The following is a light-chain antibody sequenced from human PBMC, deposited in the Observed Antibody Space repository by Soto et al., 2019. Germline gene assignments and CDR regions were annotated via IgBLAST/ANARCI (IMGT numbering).Light chain of an antibody. CDR3: QTYAKAPWT. J-gene: IGKJ1*01. V-gene: IGKV1-27*01. CDR1: QYIHTH. CDR2: GAS. Sequence: DIQMNQSPSSLSASVGDRVTITCRASQYIHTHLAWYQQKPGNSPKLLVYGASTLHSGVPSRFSASGSGTDFILTISSLQSEDVATYYCQTYAKAPWTFGPGTKVDIK.